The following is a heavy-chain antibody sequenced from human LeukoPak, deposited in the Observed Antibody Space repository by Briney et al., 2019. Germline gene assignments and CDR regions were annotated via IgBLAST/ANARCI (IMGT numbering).Heavy chain of an antibody. D-gene: IGHD2-15*01. V-gene: IGHV1-18*01. CDR2: ISAYNGNT. J-gene: IGHJ3*02. CDR1: GYTFTSYG. Sequence: ASVKVSCKASGYTFTSYGISWVRQAPGQGLEWMGWISAYNGNTNYAQKLQGRVTMITDTSTSTAYMELRSLRSDDTAVYYCARDSRNLGYCSGGSCPAFDIWGQGTMVTVSS. CDR3: ARDSRNLGYCSGGSCPAFDI.